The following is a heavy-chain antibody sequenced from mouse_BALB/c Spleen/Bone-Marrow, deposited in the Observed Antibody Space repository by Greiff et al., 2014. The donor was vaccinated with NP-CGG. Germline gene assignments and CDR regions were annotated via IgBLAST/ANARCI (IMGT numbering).Heavy chain of an antibody. CDR2: IDPANGNT. CDR3: ATYYYGSSWGFAY. D-gene: IGHD1-1*01. CDR1: GFNIKDTY. V-gene: IGHV14-3*02. J-gene: IGHJ3*01. Sequence: VQLQQSRAELVKPGASVKLSCTASGFNIKDTYMHWVKQRPEQGLEWIGRIDPANGNTKYDPKFQGKATITADTSSNTAYLQLSSLTSEDTAVYYCATYYYGSSWGFAYWGQGTLVTVSA.